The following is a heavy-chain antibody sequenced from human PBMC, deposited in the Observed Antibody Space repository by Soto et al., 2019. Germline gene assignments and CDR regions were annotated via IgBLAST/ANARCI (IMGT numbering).Heavy chain of an antibody. J-gene: IGHJ4*02. Sequence: GGSLRLSCAASGFTFSTYSMNWVRQAPGKGLEWVSYISSSSSTIFYTDSVKGRFTVSRDNAKNSLYLQMNSLRAEDTSFYYCARPTYYYDSSGPSAYWGQGTLVTVSS. V-gene: IGHV3-48*01. CDR2: ISSSSSTI. CDR1: GFTFSTYS. D-gene: IGHD3-22*01. CDR3: ARPTYYYDSSGPSAY.